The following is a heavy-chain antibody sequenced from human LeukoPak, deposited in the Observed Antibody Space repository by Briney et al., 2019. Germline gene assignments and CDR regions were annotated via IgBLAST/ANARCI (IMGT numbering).Heavy chain of an antibody. CDR3: ARDAGGAWPFDY. J-gene: IGHJ4*02. V-gene: IGHV3-23*01. Sequence: GGSLRLSCAASGFAFSNTGMTWARQAPGRGLEWVSTISPTGEGTHYADSVKGRFTISRDNSKNTLSLEMNSLRADDTATYYCARDAGGAWPFDYWGQGTRVIVSS. CDR1: GFAFSNTG. D-gene: IGHD4-17*01. CDR2: ISPTGEGT.